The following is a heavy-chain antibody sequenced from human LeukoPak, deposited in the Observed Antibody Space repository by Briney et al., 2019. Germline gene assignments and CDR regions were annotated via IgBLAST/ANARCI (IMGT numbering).Heavy chain of an antibody. CDR3: ARDYDFWSGYGSYYRDV. D-gene: IGHD3-3*01. J-gene: IGHJ6*03. Sequence: PSQTLSLPCTVSGGSISSYYWSWIRQPAGKGLEWIGRIYTSGSTNYNPSLKSRVPMSVDTSKNQFSLKLSSVTAADTAVYYCARDYDFWSGYGSYYRDVWGKGTTVTVSS. CDR2: IYTSGST. V-gene: IGHV4-4*07. CDR1: GGSISSYY.